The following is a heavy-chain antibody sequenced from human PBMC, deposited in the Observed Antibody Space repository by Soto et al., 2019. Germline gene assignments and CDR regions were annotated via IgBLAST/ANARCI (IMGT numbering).Heavy chain of an antibody. CDR3: AKADQWLVEREYFQH. CDR1: GFTFSSYA. Sequence: EVQPLESGGGLVQPGGSLRLSCAASGFTFSSYAMSWVRQAPGKGLEWVSAISGSGGSTYYADSVKGRFTISRDNSKNTLYLQMNSLRAEDTAVYYCAKADQWLVEREYFQHWGQGTLVTVSS. D-gene: IGHD6-19*01. J-gene: IGHJ1*01. CDR2: ISGSGGST. V-gene: IGHV3-23*01.